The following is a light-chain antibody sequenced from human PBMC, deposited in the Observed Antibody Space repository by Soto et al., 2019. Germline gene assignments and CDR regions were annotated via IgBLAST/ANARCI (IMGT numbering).Light chain of an antibody. CDR3: QQTTTFPLT. J-gene: IGKJ4*01. V-gene: IGKV1D-12*01. Sequence: DIQMTQSPSSVSASVGDRVTITCRASQGVSTWLAWYQQKPGKAPNLLIYTASSLQSGVPSRFSSSGSGTDFPLTISRLQPEDFATYYCQQTTTFPLTFGGGTKVEI. CDR1: QGVSTW. CDR2: TAS.